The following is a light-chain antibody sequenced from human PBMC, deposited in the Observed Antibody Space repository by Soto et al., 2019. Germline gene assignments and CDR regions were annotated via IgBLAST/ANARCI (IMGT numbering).Light chain of an antibody. CDR1: SSDVGGYNY. CDR3: SSYTGSSTYV. Sequence: QSVLTQPASVSGSPGQSITISCTGTSSDVGGYNYVSWYQQHPGKAPKLMIYDVSNRPSGVSNRFSGSKSGNTASLTISGLQTEDESDYYRSSYTGSSTYVFGTGTKVTVL. CDR2: DVS. V-gene: IGLV2-14*03. J-gene: IGLJ1*01.